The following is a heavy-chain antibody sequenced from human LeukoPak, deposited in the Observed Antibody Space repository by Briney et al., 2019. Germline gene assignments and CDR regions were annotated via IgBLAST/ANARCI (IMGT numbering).Heavy chain of an antibody. Sequence: SETLSLTCTVSGVSSISIDYYWSWIRQPPGKGLEWIGYIYYSGSTNYNPSLKSRVTISVDTSKNQFSLKLSSVTAADTAVYYCARGGSTGTNLNWVDPWGQGTLVTVSS. D-gene: IGHD1-1*01. CDR3: ARGGSTGTNLNWVDP. V-gene: IGHV4-61*08. CDR2: IYYSGST. J-gene: IGHJ5*02. CDR1: GVSSISIDYY.